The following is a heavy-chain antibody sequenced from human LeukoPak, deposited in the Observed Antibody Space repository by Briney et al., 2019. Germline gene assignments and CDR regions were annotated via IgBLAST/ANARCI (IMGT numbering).Heavy chain of an antibody. V-gene: IGHV4-30-4*08. Sequence: SQTLSLTCTVSCGSISSGDYYWSWIRQPPGKGLEWIGYIYYSGSTYYNPSLKSRVTISVDTSKNQFSLKLSSVTAADTAVYYCARARDSSGWTDYWGQGTLVTVSS. D-gene: IGHD6-19*01. CDR3: ARARDSSGWTDY. CDR1: CGSISSGDYY. CDR2: IYYSGST. J-gene: IGHJ4*02.